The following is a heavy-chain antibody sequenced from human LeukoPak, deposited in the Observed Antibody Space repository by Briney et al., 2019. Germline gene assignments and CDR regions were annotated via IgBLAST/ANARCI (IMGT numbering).Heavy chain of an antibody. CDR3: ARARGDYYDSSGYYSAFDY. V-gene: IGHV4-39*01. D-gene: IGHD3-22*01. CDR1: GGSISSGSNY. J-gene: IGHJ4*02. Sequence: SETLSLTCTVSGGSISSGSNYWGWIRQPPGKGLEWIGSIYYSGSTYYNPSLKSRVTISVDTSKNQFSLKLSSVTAADTAVYYCARARGDYYDSSGYYSAFDYWGQGTLVTVSS. CDR2: IYYSGST.